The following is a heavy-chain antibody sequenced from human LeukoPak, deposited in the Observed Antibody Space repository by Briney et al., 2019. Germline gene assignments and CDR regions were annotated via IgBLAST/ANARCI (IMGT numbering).Heavy chain of an antibody. CDR3: ARARGSGSYYRPLDY. Sequence: GASVKVSCKVSGYTLTELSMHWVRQAPGQGLEWMGRINPNSGGTNYAQKFQGRVTMTRDTSISTAYMELSRLRSDDTAVYYCARARGSGSYYRPLDYWGQGTLVTVSS. J-gene: IGHJ4*02. CDR2: INPNSGGT. D-gene: IGHD3-10*01. V-gene: IGHV1-2*06. CDR1: GYTLTELS.